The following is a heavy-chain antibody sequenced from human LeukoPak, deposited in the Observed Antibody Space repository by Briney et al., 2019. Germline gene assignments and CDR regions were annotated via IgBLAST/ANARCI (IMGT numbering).Heavy chain of an antibody. D-gene: IGHD1-26*01. Sequence: GGSLRLSCAASGFTFSSYGIHWVRQAPGKGLEWVTVISYDGTNKYYADSVKGRFTIPRDNSKNTLYLQMNSLRTEDTAVYFCARVSAYSGSYYSGFDYWGQGTLVSVSS. J-gene: IGHJ4*02. CDR1: GFTFSSYG. V-gene: IGHV3-30*03. CDR2: ISYDGTNK. CDR3: ARVSAYSGSYYSGFDY.